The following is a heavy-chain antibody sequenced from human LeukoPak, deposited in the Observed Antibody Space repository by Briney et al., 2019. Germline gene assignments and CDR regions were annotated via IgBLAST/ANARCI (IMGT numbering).Heavy chain of an antibody. CDR2: TYYRSKWYN. CDR1: GDSVSSNSAA. Sequence: SQTLSLTCAISGDSVSSNSAAWNWIRQSPSRGPEWLGRTYYRSKWYNDYAVSVKSRITINPDTSKSQFSLQLNSVTPEDTAVYYCARGSSGSRVSLFEYWGQGTLVTVSS. CDR3: ARGSSGSRVSLFEY. J-gene: IGHJ4*02. V-gene: IGHV6-1*01. D-gene: IGHD3-22*01.